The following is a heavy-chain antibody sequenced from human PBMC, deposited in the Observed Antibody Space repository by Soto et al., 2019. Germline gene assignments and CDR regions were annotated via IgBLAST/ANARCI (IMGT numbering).Heavy chain of an antibody. CDR3: ARIMKLYYYDSSGYYPTVDY. D-gene: IGHD3-22*01. CDR1: GFSLSNARMG. J-gene: IGHJ4*02. Sequence: SGPTLVNPTETLTLTCTVSGFSLSNARMGVSRIRQPPGKALEWLAHIFSNDEKSYSTSLKSRLTISKDTSKSQVVLTMTNMDPVDTATYYCARIMKLYYYDSSGYYPTVDYWGQGTLVTVSS. CDR2: IFSNDEK. V-gene: IGHV2-26*01.